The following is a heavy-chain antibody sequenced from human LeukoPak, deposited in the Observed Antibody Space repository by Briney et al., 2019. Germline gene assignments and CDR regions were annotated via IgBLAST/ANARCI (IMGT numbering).Heavy chain of an antibody. D-gene: IGHD2-15*01. CDR2: IYTGGST. Sequence: GGSLRLSCAASGLTVSSNYMSWVRQAPGKGLEWVSVIYTGGSTYYADSVKGRFTISRDNSKNTLYLQMNSLRAEDTAVYYCARDAYCSGGSCYSDYWGQGTLVTVSS. J-gene: IGHJ4*02. CDR3: ARDAYCSGGSCYSDY. V-gene: IGHV3-53*01. CDR1: GLTVSSNY.